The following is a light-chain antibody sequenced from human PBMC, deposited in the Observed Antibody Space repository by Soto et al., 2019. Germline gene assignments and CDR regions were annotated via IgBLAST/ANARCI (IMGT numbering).Light chain of an antibody. J-gene: IGKJ4*01. CDR3: QKYNRAPLS. Sequence: DIQMTQSPSSLSASVGDRVTITCRASQGILNDLAWYQQKPGKAPKLLIYAASTLQSGVTSRFSGSGSGTDFTLTISGLQPEDVATYYCQKYNRAPLSFGGGTKVEIK. CDR2: AAS. V-gene: IGKV1-27*01. CDR1: QGILND.